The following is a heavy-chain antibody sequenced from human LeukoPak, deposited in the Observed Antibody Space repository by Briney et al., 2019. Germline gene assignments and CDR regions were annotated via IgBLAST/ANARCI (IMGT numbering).Heavy chain of an antibody. D-gene: IGHD1-26*01. CDR3: ARVLYSGSYYFDY. CDR2: IWYDGSNK. Sequence: GRSLRLSCAASGFTFSSYGMHWVRQAPGKGLEWVAVIWYDGSNKYYADSVEGRFTISRDNSKNTLYLQMNSLRAEDTAVYYCARVLYSGSYYFDYWGQGTLVTVSS. V-gene: IGHV3-33*01. J-gene: IGHJ4*02. CDR1: GFTFSSYG.